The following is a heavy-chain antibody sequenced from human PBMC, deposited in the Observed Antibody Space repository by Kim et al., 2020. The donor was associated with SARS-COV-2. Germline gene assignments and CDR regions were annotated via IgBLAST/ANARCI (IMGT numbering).Heavy chain of an antibody. Sequence: YEVSVKDRFTISRDNPKNTLYLHMNSRGVEDTAVYFCARDRDTGPYSRFDYWRQGTLVTVSS. CDR3: ARDRDTGPYSRFDY. V-gene: IGHV3-33*01. J-gene: IGHJ4*02. D-gene: IGHD1-26*01.